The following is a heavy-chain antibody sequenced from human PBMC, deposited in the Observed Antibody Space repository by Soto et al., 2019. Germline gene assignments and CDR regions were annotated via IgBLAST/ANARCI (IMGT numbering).Heavy chain of an antibody. D-gene: IGHD3-9*01. CDR2: INHSGRT. CDR3: ASSSDDISTGFYYMDV. Sequence: SDTLALTCAVYGGSFSGYYWSWSRQPPGKGLEWIGEINHSGRTNYNPSLKSRVTISVDTSKNQFSLKLSSVTAADTAVYYCASSSDDISTGFYYMDVWGKGTTVT. J-gene: IGHJ6*03. V-gene: IGHV4-34*01. CDR1: GGSFSGYY.